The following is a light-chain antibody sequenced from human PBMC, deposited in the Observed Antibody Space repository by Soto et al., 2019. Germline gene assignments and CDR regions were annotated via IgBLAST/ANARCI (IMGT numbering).Light chain of an antibody. CDR3: QQYGTSSWT. CDR2: GAS. V-gene: IGKV3-20*01. Sequence: DIVLTQSPGTLSLSPGERATLSCRTSQSVSSNYLAWYQQKPGQAPRLLISGASTRATGIPDRFSGSRSGAYFTLTTTRLGPEDFAVYYWQQYGTSSWTFGQGTKVESK. CDR1: QSVSSNY. J-gene: IGKJ1*01.